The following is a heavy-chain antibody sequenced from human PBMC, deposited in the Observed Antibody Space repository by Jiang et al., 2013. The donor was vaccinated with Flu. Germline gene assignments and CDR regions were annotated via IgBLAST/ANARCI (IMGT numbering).Heavy chain of an antibody. Sequence: GGGVVRHGGVPETLLCSVWIHLQLLRHVLGPPGSGKGLEWLASIRFDGTTEYYAGLREGARFTISRDNSKSTLHLQMNSLRPEDTAVFYCATLRGSSYDTYLMDSWGQGALVTVPS. D-gene: IGHD2-2*01. J-gene: IGHJ4*02. CDR2: IRFDGTTE. CDR3: ATLRGSSYDTYLMDS. V-gene: IGHV3-30*02. CDR1: IHLQLLR.